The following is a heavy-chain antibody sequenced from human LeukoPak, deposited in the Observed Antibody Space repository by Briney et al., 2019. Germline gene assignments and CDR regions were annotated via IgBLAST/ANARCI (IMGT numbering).Heavy chain of an antibody. CDR1: GFPFDRYW. CDR2: IKHDGSEK. J-gene: IGHJ4*02. D-gene: IGHD3-16*01. V-gene: IGHV3-7*01. Sequence: GGSLRLSCVASGFPFDRYWMSWVRQAPGKGLEWVANIKHDGSEKNFVDSVKGRFTISRDNAENSLFLQMNSLRANDTAVYFCARQPIYEAYFDFWGQGTLVTVSS. CDR3: ARQPIYEAYFDF.